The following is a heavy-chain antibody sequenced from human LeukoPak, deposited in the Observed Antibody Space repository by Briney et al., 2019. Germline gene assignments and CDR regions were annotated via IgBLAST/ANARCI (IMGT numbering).Heavy chain of an antibody. V-gene: IGHV4-31*03. Sequence: SETLSLTCTVSGGSISSGGYYWSWIRQHPGKGLEWIGYIYYSGSTYYNPSLKSRVTISVDTSKNQFSLKLSSVTAADTAVYYCARGGVAGIFTFDYWGQGTLVTVSS. D-gene: IGHD3-3*02. CDR1: GGSISSGGYY. J-gene: IGHJ4*02. CDR3: ARGGVAGIFTFDY. CDR2: IYYSGST.